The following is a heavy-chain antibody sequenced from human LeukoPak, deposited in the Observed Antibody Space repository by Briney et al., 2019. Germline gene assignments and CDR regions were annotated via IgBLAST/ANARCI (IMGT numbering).Heavy chain of an antibody. CDR3: ARRGGSGSYYPFDY. J-gene: IGHJ4*02. CDR2: IYHSRST. V-gene: IGHV4-38-2*01. CDR1: GYSISSGYY. D-gene: IGHD3-10*01. Sequence: SETLSLTCAVSGYSISSGYYWGWIRQPPGKGLEWIGSIYHSRSTYYNPSLKSRVTISVDTSKNQFSLKLSSVTAADTAVYYCARRGGSGSYYPFDYWGQGTLVTVSS.